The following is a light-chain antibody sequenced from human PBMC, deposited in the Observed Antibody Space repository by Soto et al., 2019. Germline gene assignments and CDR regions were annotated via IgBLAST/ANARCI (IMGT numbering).Light chain of an antibody. J-gene: IGKJ1*01. Sequence: EIVMTQSPGTLSLSPGERATLSCRASQSITSYLAWYQQKSGQAPRLLIYGASTRATGIPARFSGSGSGTEFTLTISSLQSEDFAVYYCQQYNNWPQTFGQGTKVDIK. V-gene: IGKV3-15*01. CDR3: QQYNNWPQT. CDR2: GAS. CDR1: QSITSY.